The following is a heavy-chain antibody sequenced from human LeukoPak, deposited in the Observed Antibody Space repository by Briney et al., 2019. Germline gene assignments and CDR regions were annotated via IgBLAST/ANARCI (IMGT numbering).Heavy chain of an antibody. CDR1: GGSFSGYY. J-gene: IGHJ4*02. V-gene: IGHV4-34*01. CDR2: INHSGST. D-gene: IGHD2-2*01. Sequence: SETLSLTCAVYGGSFSGYYWSWIHQPPGKGLEWIGEINHSGSTNYNPSLKSRVTISVDTSKNQFSLKLSSVTAADTAVYYCARQEGRGIVVVPAADSVVWGQGTLVTVSS. CDR3: ARQEGRGIVVVPAADSVV.